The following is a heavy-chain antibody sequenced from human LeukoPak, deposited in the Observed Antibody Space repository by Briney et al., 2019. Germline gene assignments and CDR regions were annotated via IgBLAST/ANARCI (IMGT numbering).Heavy chain of an antibody. CDR1: GFTFSSYS. CDR2: ISSSSSYI. V-gene: IGHV3-21*01. J-gene: IGHJ6*03. Sequence: PGGSLRLSCAASGFTFSSYSMNWVRQAPGKGLEWVSSISSSSSYIYYADSVKGRFTISRDNAKNSLYLQMNSLRAEDTAVYYCARHVSSGWYPYRSFYYMDVWGKGTTVTVSS. D-gene: IGHD6-19*01. CDR3: ARHVSSGWYPYRSFYYMDV.